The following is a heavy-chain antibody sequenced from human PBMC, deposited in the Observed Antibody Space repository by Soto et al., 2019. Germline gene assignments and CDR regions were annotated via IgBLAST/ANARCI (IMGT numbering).Heavy chain of an antibody. CDR1: GFTFRSYA. Sequence: QVQLVESGGGVVQPGRSLRLSCAASGFTFRSYAMHWVRQAPGKGLEWVAVISYDGRNKYYADSVKGRFTTSRDNSKNTLDLQMNRLRAEDTAVYYCAREIEQLLDYWGQGTLVTVSS. J-gene: IGHJ4*02. CDR3: AREIEQLLDY. CDR2: ISYDGRNK. V-gene: IGHV3-30*04. D-gene: IGHD1-1*01.